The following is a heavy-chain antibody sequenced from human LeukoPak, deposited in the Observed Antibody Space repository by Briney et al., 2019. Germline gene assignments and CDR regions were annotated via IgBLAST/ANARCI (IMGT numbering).Heavy chain of an antibody. D-gene: IGHD3-10*02. CDR3: AELGITMIGGV. J-gene: IGHJ6*04. CDR2: ISKDGINT. CDR1: GFIFSSYG. V-gene: IGHV3-30*18. Sequence: GGSLRLSCAASGFIFSSYGIHWVRQAPGKGPEWVAVISKDGINTYYADSVKGRFTISRDNAKNSLYLQMNSLRAEDTAVYYCAELGITMIGGVWGKGTTVTISS.